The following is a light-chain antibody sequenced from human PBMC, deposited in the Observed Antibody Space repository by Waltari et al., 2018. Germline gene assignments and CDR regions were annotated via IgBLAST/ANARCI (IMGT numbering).Light chain of an antibody. CDR2: WAS. V-gene: IGKV4-1*01. CDR1: QSLLGSSNNTNF. J-gene: IGKJ5*01. Sequence: IVMTQSPYSLALALGERATIHGQSTQSLLGSSNNTNFRTWYQHTPGPPPKVLMYWASTRESGVPDRFSGSGSGADFDLSISRLQAEDVALYCCQQYYGVPITFGQGTRLAIK. CDR3: QQYYGVPIT.